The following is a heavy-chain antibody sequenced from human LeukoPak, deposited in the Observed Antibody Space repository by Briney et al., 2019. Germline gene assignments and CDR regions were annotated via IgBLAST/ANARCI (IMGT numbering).Heavy chain of an antibody. D-gene: IGHD6-6*01. J-gene: IGHJ4*02. V-gene: IGHV3-23*01. CDR2: ISGSGGRT. CDR1: GFTFSSYA. Sequence: PEGSLRLSCAASGFTFSSYAMSWVRQAPGKGLKWFSVISGSGGRTDYADSVKGRFTTSRDNSKNTLYLQMNSLRAEDTAVYYCAKARYSSSSYLDFWGQGTLVTVSS. CDR3: AKARYSSSSYLDF.